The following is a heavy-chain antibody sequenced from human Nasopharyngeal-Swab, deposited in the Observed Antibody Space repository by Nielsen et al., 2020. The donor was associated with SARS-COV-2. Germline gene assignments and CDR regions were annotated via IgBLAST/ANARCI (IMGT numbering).Heavy chain of an antibody. CDR2: LYSGGST. CDR1: GFTVRRNY. V-gene: IGHV3-53*01. J-gene: IGHJ6*02. Sequence: GESLKLSCAASGFTVRRNYMSWVRQAPGKGLEWVSVLYSGGSTYYSDSVKGRFTISSDTSKNSLYLQMNSLRAEDTAVYYCARDTIEYSSSSSNYYYYYGMDVWGQGTTVTVSS. D-gene: IGHD6-6*01. CDR3: ARDTIEYSSSSSNYYYYYGMDV.